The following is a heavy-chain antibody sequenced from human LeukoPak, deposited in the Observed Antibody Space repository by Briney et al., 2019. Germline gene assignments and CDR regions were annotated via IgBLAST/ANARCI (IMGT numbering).Heavy chain of an antibody. CDR3: ARRDPPEVRSGWYFDL. Sequence: SETLSLTCTVSGGSISSYYWSWIRQPPGKGLEWIGYIYYSGSTNYNPSLKSRVTISVDTSKNQFSLKLSSVTAADTAVYYCARRDPPEVRSGWYFDLWGRGTLITVSS. CDR1: GGSISSYY. J-gene: IGHJ2*01. V-gene: IGHV4-59*08. D-gene: IGHD4-17*01. CDR2: IYYSGST.